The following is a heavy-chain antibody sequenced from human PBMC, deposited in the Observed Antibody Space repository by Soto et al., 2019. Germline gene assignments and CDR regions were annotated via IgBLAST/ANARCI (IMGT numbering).Heavy chain of an antibody. CDR1: GGSFTGYY. D-gene: IGHD6-13*01. CDR3: ARHHVLGRTIAGAAEF. V-gene: IGHV4-34*01. Sequence: QVQLQQWGAGLLKPSETLSLTCAVYGGSFTGYYWSWIRQPPGKGLEWIGEINQSGNTNYNPSLKRRVTISVDTSKNQLFLNRTSVTAADTAMYYCARHHVLGRTIAGAAEFWGQGTLVTVSS. J-gene: IGHJ4*02. CDR2: INQSGNT.